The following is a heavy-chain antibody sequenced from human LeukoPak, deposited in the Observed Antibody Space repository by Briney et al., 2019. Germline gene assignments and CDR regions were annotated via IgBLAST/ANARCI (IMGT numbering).Heavy chain of an antibody. D-gene: IGHD6-13*01. J-gene: IGHJ6*03. V-gene: IGHV4-59*01. CDR1: GGSISSYY. Sequence: SETLSLTCTVSGGSISSYYWSWIRQPPGKGLEWIGYIYYIGSTNYNPSLKSRATISVDTSKNQFSLKLRSVTAADTAVYYCARTTEAHSWRTRYYDYYMDVWGKGTTVTVSS. CDR2: IYYIGST. CDR3: ARTTEAHSWRTRYYDYYMDV.